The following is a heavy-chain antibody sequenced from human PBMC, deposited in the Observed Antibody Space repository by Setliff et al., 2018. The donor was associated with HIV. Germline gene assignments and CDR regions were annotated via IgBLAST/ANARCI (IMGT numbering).Heavy chain of an antibody. CDR1: GGSFSSYT. CDR3: AKDRTVVVITIFDY. J-gene: IGHJ4*02. V-gene: IGHV1-69*06. D-gene: IGHD3-22*01. CDR2: IMPIFGTT. Sequence: GASVKVSCKASGGSFSSYTISWIRQAPGQGLEWMGGIMPIFGTTNYAQRFQGRVTITADRFTNTAYMELSSLRAEDTAVYYCAKDRTVVVITIFDYWGQGTLVTVS.